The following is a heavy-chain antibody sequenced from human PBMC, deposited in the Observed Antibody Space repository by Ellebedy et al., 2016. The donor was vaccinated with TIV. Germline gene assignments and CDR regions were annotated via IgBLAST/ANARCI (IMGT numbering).Heavy chain of an antibody. CDR2: INNDGSST. D-gene: IGHD1-1*01. CDR3: SKRADNWGFFDF. CDR1: GFAFSNHW. V-gene: IGHV3-74*01. J-gene: IGHJ4*01. Sequence: GESLKISCAASGFAFSNHWMHWVRQAPGKGLEWVSRINNDGSSTIYADSVKVRFTISRDNAENTLFLHMHSLPAGDTAIYSCSKRADNWGFFDFWGHGTLVTVSS.